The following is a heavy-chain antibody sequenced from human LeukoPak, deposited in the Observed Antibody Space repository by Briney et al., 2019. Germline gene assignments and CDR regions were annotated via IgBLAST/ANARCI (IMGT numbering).Heavy chain of an antibody. Sequence: PGGSLRLSCAAPGFTFSSYAMHWVRQAPGEGLEWVSAMSGSGGMTYSADSVKSRFTPSGDNSKDTLYLQMNNLRVEDTAIYYCAKGPFFYDASGYNYFDSWGQGTLVTVSS. CDR1: GFTFSSYA. V-gene: IGHV3-23*01. CDR2: MSGSGGMT. D-gene: IGHD3-22*01. J-gene: IGHJ4*02. CDR3: AKGPFFYDASGYNYFDS.